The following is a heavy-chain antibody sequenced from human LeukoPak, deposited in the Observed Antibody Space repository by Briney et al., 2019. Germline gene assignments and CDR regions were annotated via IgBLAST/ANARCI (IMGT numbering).Heavy chain of an antibody. CDR3: ARGYCSDERCPVFPS. CDR1: GGSVTSYY. Sequence: SETLALTRSVSGGSVTSYYWNWVRQTPGKGLEWIGYISSSETTDYGPSFKSRVTMSLDTSKNQFSLKLSSVTAADTGVYYCARGYCSDERCPVFPSWGQGTLVTVSS. J-gene: IGHJ5*02. CDR2: ISSSETT. V-gene: IGHV4-59*02. D-gene: IGHD2-15*01.